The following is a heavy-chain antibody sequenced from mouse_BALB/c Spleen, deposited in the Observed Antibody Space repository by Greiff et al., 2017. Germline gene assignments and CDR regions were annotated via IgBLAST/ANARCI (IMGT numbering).Heavy chain of an antibody. V-gene: IGHV5-17*02. J-gene: IGHJ3*01. Sequence: EVKVVESGGGLVQPGGSRKLSCAASGFTFSSFGMHWVRQAPEKGLEWVAYISSGSSTIYYADTVKGRFTISRDNPKNTLFLQMTSLRSEDTAMYYCARGITTAKAYWGQGTLVTVSA. D-gene: IGHD1-2*01. CDR3: ARGITTAKAY. CDR2: ISSGSSTI. CDR1: GFTFSSFG.